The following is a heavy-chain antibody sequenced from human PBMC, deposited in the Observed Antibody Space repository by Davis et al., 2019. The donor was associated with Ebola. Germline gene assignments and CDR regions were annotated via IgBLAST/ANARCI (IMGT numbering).Heavy chain of an antibody. CDR2: VSHTGST. CDR1: GGSLSNYY. V-gene: IGHV4-34*01. CDR3: ARIRPRTRYCSSDTCYSFLDY. Sequence: SETLSLTCAVYGGSLSNYYWSWIRQPPGTGLEWIGEVSHTGSTTYNPSLKSRVTISVDPSKNQFSLKLRSVTAADTAVYYCARIRPRTRYCSSDTCYSFLDYWDQGALVTVSS. J-gene: IGHJ4*02. D-gene: IGHD2-15*01.